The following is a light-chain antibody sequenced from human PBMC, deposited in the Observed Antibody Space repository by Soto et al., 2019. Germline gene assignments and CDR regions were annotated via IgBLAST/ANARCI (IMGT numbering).Light chain of an antibody. CDR1: ETISSDK. J-gene: IGKJ1*01. CDR3: QQYGSWT. CDR2: GTF. Sequence: EIVLTQSPGTLSVSPGERATLSCRASETISSDKLAWYQQKPGQPPSLLSYGTFSRATGIPDRFSGSGSGTDFTLTISRLEREDSAIYYCQQYGSWTFGQGTKVEI. V-gene: IGKV3-20*01.